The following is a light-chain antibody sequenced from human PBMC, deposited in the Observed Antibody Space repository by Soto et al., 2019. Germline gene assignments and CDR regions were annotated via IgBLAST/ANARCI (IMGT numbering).Light chain of an antibody. CDR2: DVS. CDR1: SSDVGGYNY. V-gene: IGLV2-14*01. CDR3: SSYTSSSTYG. J-gene: IGLJ1*01. Sequence: QSALTQPASVSGSPGQSITISCTGTSSDVGGYNYVSWYQQHPGKAPKLIIYDVSNRPSGVSNRVSGSKSGNTASLTISGLQAEDEADYYCSSYTSSSTYGFGPGTKLTVL.